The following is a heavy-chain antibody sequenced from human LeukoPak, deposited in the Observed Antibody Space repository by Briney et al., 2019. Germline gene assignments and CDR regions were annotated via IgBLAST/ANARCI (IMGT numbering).Heavy chain of an antibody. CDR1: GGSISNYY. CDR3: ARDPGYCSSTSCYTIGAFDI. D-gene: IGHD2-2*02. Sequence: SETLSLTRTVSGGSISNYYWSWIRQPPGKGLEWIGYISYSGSTNYNPSLKSRVTISVDTSKNQFSLKLSSVTAADTAVYYCARDPGYCSSTSCYTIGAFDIWGQGTMVTVSS. V-gene: IGHV4-59*12. J-gene: IGHJ3*02. CDR2: ISYSGST.